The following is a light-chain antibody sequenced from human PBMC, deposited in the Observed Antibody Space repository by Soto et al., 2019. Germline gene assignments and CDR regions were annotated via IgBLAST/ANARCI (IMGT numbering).Light chain of an antibody. V-gene: IGKV1-9*01. J-gene: IGKJ5*01. CDR1: QGISSY. Sequence: DIQLTQSPSFLSASVGDRVTITCRASQGISSYLAWYQQTPGKAPKLLIYASSTLQSGVPSRFSGSGSGTESTLTISNLQPEDFATYFCQQLNTFPITFGQGTRL. CDR2: ASS. CDR3: QQLNTFPIT.